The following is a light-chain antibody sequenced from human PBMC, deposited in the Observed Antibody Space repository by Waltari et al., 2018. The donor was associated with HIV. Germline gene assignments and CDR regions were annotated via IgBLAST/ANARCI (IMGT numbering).Light chain of an antibody. CDR3: QSYDSSLSGYV. V-gene: IGLV1-40*01. CDR2: DNA. CDR1: SSNIGAGYD. Sequence: QSVLTQPPSVSGAPGQRVTISCTGSSSNIGAGYDVHWYQQLPGTAPKLLIYDNAYRPSWGPDRISGSKSGTSASLAITGLQAEDEADYYCQSYDSSLSGYVFGAGTKVTVL. J-gene: IGLJ1*01.